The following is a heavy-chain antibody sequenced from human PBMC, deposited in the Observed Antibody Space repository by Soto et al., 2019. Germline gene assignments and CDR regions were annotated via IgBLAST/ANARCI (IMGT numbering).Heavy chain of an antibody. V-gene: IGHV3-23*01. D-gene: IGHD3-16*01. J-gene: IGHJ4*02. CDR3: AKYASYDYVWGSPLSPFDY. CDR1: GFTFSSYA. CDR2: ISGSGGST. Sequence: GGSLRLSYAASGFTFSSYAMSWVRQAPGKGLEWVSAISGSGGSTYYADSVKGRFTISRDNSKNTLYLQMNSLRAEDTAVYYYAKYASYDYVWGSPLSPFDYWGQGTLVTVSS.